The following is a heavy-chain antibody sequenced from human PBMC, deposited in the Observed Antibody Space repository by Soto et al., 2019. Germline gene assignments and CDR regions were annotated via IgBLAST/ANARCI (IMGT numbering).Heavy chain of an antibody. CDR3: ARVHVMVLAGSTFVY. CDR2: IYHGVTT. Sequence: SETLSLTGTVSGYSISSGSYSAWIRQPPGKGPEWIASIYHGVTTFYNPSLKSRITISVDTSNNQFSLKLTSLTAADTSVYYCARVHVMVLAGSTFVYFGHGTLVTVSS. CDR1: GYSISSGSY. V-gene: IGHV4-38-2*02. D-gene: IGHD6-19*01. J-gene: IGHJ4*01.